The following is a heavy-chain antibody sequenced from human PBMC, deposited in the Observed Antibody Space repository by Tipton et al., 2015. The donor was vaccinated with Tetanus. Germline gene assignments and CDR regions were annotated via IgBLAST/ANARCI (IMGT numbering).Heavy chain of an antibody. J-gene: IGHJ4*02. CDR1: GFTLSRYW. V-gene: IGHV3-74*01. CDR2: INSDGSAR. Sequence: SLRLSCEGSGFTLSRYWMHWVRQAPGTGLVWVAGINSDGSARSYADSVKGRFTISRDNAKDTLHLQMNSLRVEDTAVYYCVREDIVSRLYAVFDLWGQGALVTVSS. D-gene: IGHD2-15*01. CDR3: VREDIVSRLYAVFDL.